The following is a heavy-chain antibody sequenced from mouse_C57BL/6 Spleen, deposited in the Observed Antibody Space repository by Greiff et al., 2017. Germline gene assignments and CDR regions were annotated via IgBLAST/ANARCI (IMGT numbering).Heavy chain of an antibody. J-gene: IGHJ3*01. CDR1: GFNIKDYY. V-gene: IGHV14-2*01. CDR3: APYDYGVGY. CDR2: IDPEDGAT. Sequence: EVHLVEPGAELVKPGASVKLSCTASGFNIKDYYMHWVKQRTEQGLEWIGRIDPEDGATNYAPRFQGKATITADTSSNTAYLQLSGLTSEDTAVYYCAPYDYGVGYWGQGTLVTVSA. D-gene: IGHD2-4*01.